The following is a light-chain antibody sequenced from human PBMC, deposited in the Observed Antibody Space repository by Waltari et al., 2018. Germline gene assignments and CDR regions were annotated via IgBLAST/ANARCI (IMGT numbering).Light chain of an antibody. CDR3: SSYTSSSTLVV. J-gene: IGLJ2*01. CDR1: SSEVGGYNY. CDR2: DVS. V-gene: IGLV2-14*03. Sequence: QSALTQPASVSGSPGQSITISCTGTSSEVGGYNYVSWYQQHPGKAPKLMIYDVSNRPSGVSNRFSGSKSGNTASLTISGLQAEDEADYYCSSYTSSSTLVVFGGGTKLTVL.